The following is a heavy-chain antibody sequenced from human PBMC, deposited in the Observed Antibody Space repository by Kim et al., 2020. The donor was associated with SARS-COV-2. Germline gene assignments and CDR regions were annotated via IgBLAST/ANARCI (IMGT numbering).Heavy chain of an antibody. J-gene: IGHJ4*02. D-gene: IGHD5-12*01. Sequence: ASVKVSCKVSGYTLTELSMHWVRQAPGKGLEWMGGFDPEDGETIYAQKFQGRVTMTEDTSTDTAYMELSSLRSEDTAVYYCATVAGIVATTSGFDYWGQGTLVTVSS. CDR2: FDPEDGET. CDR3: ATVAGIVATTSGFDY. CDR1: GYTLTELS. V-gene: IGHV1-24*01.